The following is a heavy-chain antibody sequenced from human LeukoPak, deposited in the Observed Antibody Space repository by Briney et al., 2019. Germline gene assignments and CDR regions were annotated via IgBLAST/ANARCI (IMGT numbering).Heavy chain of an antibody. CDR1: GFTVSSNY. V-gene: IGHV3-66*01. CDR2: MYSGSDT. CDR3: ARDHHYDSSGRGFDY. D-gene: IGHD3-22*01. J-gene: IGHJ4*02. Sequence: PGGSLRLSCAASGFTVSSNYMSWVRQAPGKGLEWVSVMYSGSDTYYADSVKGRFTISRDNSKNTLYLQMTSLRAEDTAVYYCARDHHYDSSGRGFDYWGQGTLVTVSS.